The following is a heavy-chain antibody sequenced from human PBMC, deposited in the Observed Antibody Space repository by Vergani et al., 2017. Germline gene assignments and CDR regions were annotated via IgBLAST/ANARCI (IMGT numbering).Heavy chain of an antibody. V-gene: IGHV4-31*03. Sequence: QVQLQESGPGLVKPSQTLSLTCTVSGGSISSGGYYWSWIRQHPGKGLEWIGYIYYSGSTYYNPSLKSRVTISVDTSKNQFSLKLSYVTAADTAVYYCARGRGYCSSTSCYTFGYYSYMDGWGKRTTVTVSS. J-gene: IGHJ6*03. CDR1: GGSISSGGYY. CDR3: ARGRGYCSSTSCYTFGYYSYMDG. CDR2: IYYSGST. D-gene: IGHD2-2*02.